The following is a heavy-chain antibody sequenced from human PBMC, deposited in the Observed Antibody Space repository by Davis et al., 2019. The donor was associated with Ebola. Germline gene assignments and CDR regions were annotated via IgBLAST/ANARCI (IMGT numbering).Heavy chain of an antibody. Sequence: GESLKISCAASGFTFSSYAMSWVRQAPGKGLEWVSAISGSGDYTYYADSVKGRFTISRDNSKNTLYLQMNSLRADDTALYYCLKGIVVAGPYYYGMDVWGQGTTVTVSS. CDR3: LKGIVVAGPYYYGMDV. V-gene: IGHV3-23*01. J-gene: IGHJ6*02. CDR2: ISGSGDYT. CDR1: GFTFSSYA. D-gene: IGHD6-19*01.